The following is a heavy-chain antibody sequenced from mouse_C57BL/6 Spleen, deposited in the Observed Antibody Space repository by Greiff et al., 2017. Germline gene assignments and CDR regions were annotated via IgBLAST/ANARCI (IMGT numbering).Heavy chain of an antibody. CDR1: GFNIKDDY. J-gene: IGHJ2*01. D-gene: IGHD2-2*01. CDR3: TTHGYEDY. Sequence: VQLQQSGAELVRPGASVKLSCTASGFNIKDDYMHWVKQRPEQGLEWIGWIDPENGDTEYASKFQGKATITADTSSNTAYLQLSSLTSEDTAVYYCTTHGYEDYWGQGTTLTVSS. V-gene: IGHV14-4*01. CDR2: IDPENGDT.